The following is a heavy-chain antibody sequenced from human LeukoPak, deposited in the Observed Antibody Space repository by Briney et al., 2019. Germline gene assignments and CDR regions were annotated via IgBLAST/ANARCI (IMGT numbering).Heavy chain of an antibody. D-gene: IGHD6-25*01. CDR1: GFSFSSYW. CDR2: INSDGSST. V-gene: IGHV3-74*01. CDR3: AAARALDY. J-gene: IGHJ4*02. Sequence: GGSLRLSCAASGFSFSSYWMHWVRQAPGKGLVWVSRINSDGSSTTYADFVKGRFTISRDNAKNTLYLQMNSLKAEDTALYYCAAARALDYWSQGTLVTVSS.